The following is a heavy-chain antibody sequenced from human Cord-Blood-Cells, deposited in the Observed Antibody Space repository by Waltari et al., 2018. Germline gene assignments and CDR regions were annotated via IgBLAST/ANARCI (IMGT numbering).Heavy chain of an antibody. Sequence: SLTCAVSGGSISSSNWWSWVRQPPGKGLEWIGEIYHSGSTNYNPSLKSRVTISVDKSKNQFSLKLSSVTAADTAVYYCARSKSYNWNYWFDPWGQGTLVTVSS. J-gene: IGHJ5*02. V-gene: IGHV4-4*02. CDR2: IYHSGST. CDR1: GGSISSSNW. CDR3: ARSKSYNWNYWFDP. D-gene: IGHD1-7*01.